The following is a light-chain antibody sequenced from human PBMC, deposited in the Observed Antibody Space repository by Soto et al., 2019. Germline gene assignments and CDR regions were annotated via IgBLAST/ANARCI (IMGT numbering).Light chain of an antibody. CDR2: SNS. CDR1: SSNIGRNA. Sequence: QSVLTQPPSASGTPGQRVTISCSGSSSNIGRNAINWYQQLPGTAPKVLIFSNSNRPSGVPDRFSGSKSGTSASLAISGLQSEDEADFYCQSYDNRLSGSVVFGGGTKLTVL. V-gene: IGLV1-44*01. CDR3: QSYDNRLSGSVV. J-gene: IGLJ2*01.